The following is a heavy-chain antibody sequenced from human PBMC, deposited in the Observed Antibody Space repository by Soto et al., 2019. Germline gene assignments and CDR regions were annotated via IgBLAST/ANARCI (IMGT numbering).Heavy chain of an antibody. J-gene: IGHJ6*02. CDR3: AKMGGKYPLYYYYGMDV. V-gene: IGHV3-23*01. CDR1: GFTFSSYA. CDR2: ISGSGGST. Sequence: GGSLRLSCAASGFTFSSYAMSWVRQAPGKGLEWVSAISGSGGSTYYADSVKGRFTISRDNSKNTLYLQMNSLRAEATAVYYCAKMGGKYPLYYYYGMDVWGQGTTVTVSS. D-gene: IGHD2-2*01.